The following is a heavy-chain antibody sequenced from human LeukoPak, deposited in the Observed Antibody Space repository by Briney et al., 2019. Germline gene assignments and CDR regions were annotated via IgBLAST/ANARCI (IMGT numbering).Heavy chain of an antibody. D-gene: IGHD4-17*01. CDR2: ISGSGGSI. Sequence: GGSLRLSCAASGFTFSSYALNWVGKAPGKGLEGASFISGSGGSIDYADSVKGRFTISRDNSKNTLYLQMNSLRAEDTAIYYCARVRAMTTVTSDPFQHWGQGTLVTVSS. CDR1: GFTFSSYA. CDR3: ARVRAMTTVTSDPFQH. V-gene: IGHV3-23*01. J-gene: IGHJ1*01.